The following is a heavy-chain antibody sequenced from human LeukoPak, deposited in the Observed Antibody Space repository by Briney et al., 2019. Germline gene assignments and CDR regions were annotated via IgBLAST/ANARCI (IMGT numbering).Heavy chain of an antibody. Sequence: PSETLSLTCALYGGSFSGYYWGWIRQPPGKGLEWIGEINHSGSTNYNPSLKSRVTISVDTSKNQFSLKLSSVTAADTAVYYCARGRHLHDAFDIWGQGTMVTVSS. J-gene: IGHJ3*02. CDR1: GGSFSGYY. D-gene: IGHD6-25*01. CDR2: INHSGST. V-gene: IGHV4-34*01. CDR3: ARGRHLHDAFDI.